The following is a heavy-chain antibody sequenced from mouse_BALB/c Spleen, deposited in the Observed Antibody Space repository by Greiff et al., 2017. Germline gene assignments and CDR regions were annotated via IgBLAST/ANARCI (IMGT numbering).Heavy chain of an antibody. Sequence: EVQLVESGGGLVQPGGSRKLSCAASGFTFSSFGMHWVRQAPEKGLEWVAYISSGSSTIYYADTVKGRFTISRDNPKNTLFLQMTSLRSEDTAMYYCARSGYYGNYGAMDYWGQGTSVTVSS. CDR3: ARSGYYGNYGAMDY. CDR1: GFTFSSFG. CDR2: ISSGSSTI. D-gene: IGHD2-1*01. J-gene: IGHJ4*01. V-gene: IGHV5-17*02.